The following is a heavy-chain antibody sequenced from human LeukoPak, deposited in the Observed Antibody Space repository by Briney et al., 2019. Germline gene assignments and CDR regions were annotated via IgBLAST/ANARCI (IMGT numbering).Heavy chain of an antibody. J-gene: IGHJ5*02. CDR1: GGSISSYY. CDR3: ARSVEGYCSGGSCYRVDWFDP. V-gene: IGHV4-59*12. Sequence: PSETLSLTCTVSGGSISSYYWSWIRQPPGKGLEWIGYIYYSGSTNYNPSLKSRVTISVDTSKNQFSLKLSSVTAADTAVYYCARSVEGYCSGGSCYRVDWFDPWGQGTLVTVSS. D-gene: IGHD2-15*01. CDR2: IYYSGST.